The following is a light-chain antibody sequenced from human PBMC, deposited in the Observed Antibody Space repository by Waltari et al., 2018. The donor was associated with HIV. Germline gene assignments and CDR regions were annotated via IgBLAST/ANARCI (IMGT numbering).Light chain of an antibody. Sequence: VLTQPPSVSGAPGQRVNISCAGSASNIGADYHVPWYRLFPVSAPKLLIFANTFRPSGVPDRFSGSRSGTSASLAISGLQTEDEADYFCQSYDKFLSAWIFGGGTRVTVL. J-gene: IGLJ2*01. CDR3: QSYDKFLSAWI. V-gene: IGLV1-40*01. CDR2: ANT. CDR1: ASNIGADYH.